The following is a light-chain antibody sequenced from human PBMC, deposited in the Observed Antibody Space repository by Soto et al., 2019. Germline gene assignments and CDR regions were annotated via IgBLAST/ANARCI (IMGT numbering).Light chain of an antibody. Sequence: QSVLTQPASVSGSPGQSITISCTGTNSDVGAYNYVSWYQQHPAKAPKLIIYEVIYRPSGVSNRFSASKSGNTASLTISGIQAEDEANYYCSSFTSGTTLVFGGGTKLTVL. J-gene: IGLJ3*02. CDR3: SSFTSGTTLV. V-gene: IGLV2-14*01. CDR1: NSDVGAYNY. CDR2: EVI.